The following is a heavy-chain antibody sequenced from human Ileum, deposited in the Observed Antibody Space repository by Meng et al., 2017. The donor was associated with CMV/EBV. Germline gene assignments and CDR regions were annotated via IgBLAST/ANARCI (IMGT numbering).Heavy chain of an antibody. D-gene: IGHD1-26*01. J-gene: IGHJ4*02. CDR3: ATIVGATAFDY. Sequence: SVNVSCKASGGTFSSYTISWVRQAPGQGLEWMGRIIPILGIANYAQKFQGRVTITADKSTSTAYMELSSLRSEDTAVYYCATIVGATAFDYWGQGTLVTVSS. CDR2: IIPILGIA. V-gene: IGHV1-69*02. CDR1: GGTFSSYT.